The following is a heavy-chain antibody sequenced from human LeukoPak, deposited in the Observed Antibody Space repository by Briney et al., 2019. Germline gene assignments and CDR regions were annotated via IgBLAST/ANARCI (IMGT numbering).Heavy chain of an antibody. CDR3: ARAIPSYHFDH. Sequence: GRSLRLSCAASGFTVSSNYMSWVRQAPGKGLEWVSVIYSGGSIYYADSVKGRFTISRDNSKNTLYLQMNSLRAEDTAVYYCARAIPSYHFDHWGQGTLVTVSS. CDR1: GFTVSSNY. D-gene: IGHD3-16*02. J-gene: IGHJ4*02. CDR2: IYSGGSI. V-gene: IGHV3-53*01.